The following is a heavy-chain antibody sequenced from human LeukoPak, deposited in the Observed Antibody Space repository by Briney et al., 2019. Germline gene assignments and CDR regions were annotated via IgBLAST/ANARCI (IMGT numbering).Heavy chain of an antibody. CDR3: PRVAKERVGGVYYFDY. CDR1: GFTFSDYD. D-gene: IGHD1-1*01. J-gene: IGHJ4*02. V-gene: IGHV3-13*01. CDR2: IGSAGDK. Sequence: PGGSLRLSCAASGFTFSDYDMHWVRQATGKGLEWVVAIGSAGDKYYTGSVKGRFTISRENAKYSLYLKMNSLRAGDTAVDYCPRVAKERVGGVYYFDYWGQGTLVTVSS.